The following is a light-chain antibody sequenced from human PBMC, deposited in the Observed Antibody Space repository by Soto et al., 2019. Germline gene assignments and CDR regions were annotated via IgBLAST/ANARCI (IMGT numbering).Light chain of an antibody. CDR3: AAWDDSLSGWV. J-gene: IGLJ3*02. CDR2: NNN. V-gene: IGLV1-47*02. CDR1: SSNIGDNY. Sequence: QSVLTQPPSASGTPGQRVTISCSGSSSNIGDNYVFWYQQFPGAAPKPLIFNNNQRPSGVPDRFSGAKSGTSASLSISGLRSEDEAYYHCAAWDDSLSGWVFGGGTKLTVL.